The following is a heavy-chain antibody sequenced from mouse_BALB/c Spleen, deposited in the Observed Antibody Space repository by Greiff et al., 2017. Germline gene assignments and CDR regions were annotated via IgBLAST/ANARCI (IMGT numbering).Heavy chain of an antibody. CDR2: ISSGSSTI. V-gene: IGHV5-17*02. J-gene: IGHJ2*01. CDR3: ARGGWDFGVDY. CDR1: GFTFSSFG. D-gene: IGHD4-1*01. Sequence: EVHLVESGGGLVQPGGSRKLSCAASGFTFSSFGMHWVRQAPEKGLEWVAYISSGSSTIYYADTVKGRFTISRDNPKNTLFLQMTSLRSEDTAMYYCARGGWDFGVDYWGQGTTLTVSS.